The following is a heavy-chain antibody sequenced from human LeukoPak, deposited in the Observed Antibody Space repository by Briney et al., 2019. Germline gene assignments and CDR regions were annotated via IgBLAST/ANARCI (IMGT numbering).Heavy chain of an antibody. D-gene: IGHD3-10*01. Sequence: GGSLRLSCAASGFTFSSYSMNWVRQATGKGLEWVSAIGTAGDTCYPGSVKGRFTISRENAKNSLYLQMNSLRAGDTAVYYCARSGGFGEFNWFDPWGQGTLVTVSS. V-gene: IGHV3-13*01. CDR1: GFTFSSYS. CDR2: IGTAGDT. CDR3: ARSGGFGEFNWFDP. J-gene: IGHJ5*02.